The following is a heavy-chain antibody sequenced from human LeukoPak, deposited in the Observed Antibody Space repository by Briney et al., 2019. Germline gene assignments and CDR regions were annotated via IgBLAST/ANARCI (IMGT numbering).Heavy chain of an antibody. J-gene: IGHJ5*02. CDR2: MYHTGST. CDR1: GGSISSSNYY. V-gene: IGHV4-39*07. Sequence: PSETLSLTCTVSGGSISSSNYYWAWIRQPPGRGLEWIGSMYHTGSTYYNPSLKSRVTISVDTSKNQFSLKLSSVTAADTAVYYCARVPGPNWFDPWGQGTLVTVSS. CDR3: ARVPGPNWFDP.